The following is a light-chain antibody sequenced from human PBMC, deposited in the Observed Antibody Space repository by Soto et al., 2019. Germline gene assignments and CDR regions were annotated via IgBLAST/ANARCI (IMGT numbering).Light chain of an antibody. CDR3: QVWDSRIVV. CDR1: NIGGKN. J-gene: IGLJ2*01. V-gene: IGLV3-9*01. CDR2: RDT. Sequence: SSELTQPLSVSVALGQTAKITCGGNNIGGKNVHWYQQKSGQAPVLVIYRDTNRPSGIPERFSGSKSGNTATLTISRAQAGDEAEYYCQVWDSRIVVFGGGTKLTVL.